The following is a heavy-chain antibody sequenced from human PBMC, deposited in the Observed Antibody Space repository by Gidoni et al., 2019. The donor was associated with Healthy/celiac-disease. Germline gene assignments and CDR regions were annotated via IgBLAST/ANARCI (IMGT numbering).Heavy chain of an antibody. CDR3: AREEITMVRGVISGFDY. Sequence: QVQLVQSGAEVKKPGASVKVSCKASGYTFTGYYMHWVRQAPGQGLEWMGWINPNSGGTNYAQKFQGRVTMTRDTSISTAYMELSRLRSDDTAVYYCAREEITMVRGVISGFDYWGQGTLVTVSS. CDR1: GYTFTGYY. V-gene: IGHV1-2*02. CDR2: INPNSGGT. D-gene: IGHD3-10*01. J-gene: IGHJ4*02.